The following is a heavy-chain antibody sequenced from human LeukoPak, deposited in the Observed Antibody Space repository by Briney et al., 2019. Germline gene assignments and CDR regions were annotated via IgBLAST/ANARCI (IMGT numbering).Heavy chain of an antibody. V-gene: IGHV3-7*03. D-gene: IGHD1-26*01. J-gene: IGHJ4*02. CDR1: GFTFSSYW. Sequence: PGGSLRLSCAASGFTFSSYWMSWVRQAPGKGLEWVANIKQDGSEKYYVDSVKGRFTISRDNAKNSLYLQMNSLRAEDTAVYYCAKGGPTGSNYFDFWGQGTLVTVSS. CDR2: IKQDGSEK. CDR3: AKGGPTGSNYFDF.